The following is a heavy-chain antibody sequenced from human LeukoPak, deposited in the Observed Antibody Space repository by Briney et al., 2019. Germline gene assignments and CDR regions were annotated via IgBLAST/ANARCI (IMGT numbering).Heavy chain of an antibody. Sequence: GGSLRLSCAASGFTFTTYSMNWVRQAPGKGLEWVSSISTSSSYIYYADSVKGRFTISRDNAKNSLYLQMNNLRAEDTAVYYCARGGVRGILLPVDYWGQGTLVTVSS. CDR2: ISTSSSYI. CDR3: ARGGVRGILLPVDY. V-gene: IGHV3-21*01. D-gene: IGHD3-10*01. CDR1: GFTFTTYS. J-gene: IGHJ4*02.